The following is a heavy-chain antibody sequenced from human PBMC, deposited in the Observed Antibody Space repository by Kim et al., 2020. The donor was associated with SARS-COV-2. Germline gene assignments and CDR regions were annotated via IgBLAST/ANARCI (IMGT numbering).Heavy chain of an antibody. Sequence: DTTYYADFVKGRFTMSRGNSKNTVYLQMNSLRAEDTAVYYCAKGMMVLTLGGQGTLVTVSS. V-gene: IGHV3-23*01. D-gene: IGHD3-22*01. CDR2: DTT. J-gene: IGHJ4*02. CDR3: AKGMMVLTL.